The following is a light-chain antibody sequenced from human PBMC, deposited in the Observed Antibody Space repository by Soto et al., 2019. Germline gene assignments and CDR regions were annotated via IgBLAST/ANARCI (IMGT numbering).Light chain of an antibody. CDR2: WAS. CDR3: QQYYSAPLT. V-gene: IGKV4-1*01. CDR1: QSVLYSSNNENY. Sequence: DIVMTHSPDSLAVSLGERATINCKSSQSVLYSSNNENYLAWYQQKPGQLPKLLIYWASTRESGVPDLFSGSGSGADFTLNISSLQAEDGAVYSCQQYYSAPLTFGGGTNVEIK. J-gene: IGKJ4*01.